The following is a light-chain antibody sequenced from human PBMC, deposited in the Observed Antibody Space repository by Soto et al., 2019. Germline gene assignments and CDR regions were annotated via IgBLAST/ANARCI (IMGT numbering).Light chain of an antibody. V-gene: IGLV2-14*01. J-gene: IGLJ1*01. CDR2: EVS. Sequence: QSALTQPASVSGSPGQSITISCTGTSSDVGGYNYVSWYQQHPGKAPKLMIYEVSNRPSGVSNRFSGSKSGNTASLTISGLQAEDEADYYCSSYTISPSYVFGTGTKVTVL. CDR3: SSYTISPSYV. CDR1: SSDVGGYNY.